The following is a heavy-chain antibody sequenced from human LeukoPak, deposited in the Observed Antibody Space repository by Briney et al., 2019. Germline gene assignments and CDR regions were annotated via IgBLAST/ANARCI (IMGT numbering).Heavy chain of an antibody. CDR1: GGSVSRGSYY. J-gene: IGHJ5*02. V-gene: IGHV4-61*01. D-gene: IGHD6-13*01. CDR3: ARGASSSWSWFDP. CDR2: IYYCGST. Sequence: SETLSLTCTVSGGSVSRGSYYWSWIRQPPGKGLEWIGYIYYCGSTNYNPSLQSRVTISVDTSKNQFSLKLSSVTAADTAVYYCARGASSSWSWFDPWGQGTLVTVSS.